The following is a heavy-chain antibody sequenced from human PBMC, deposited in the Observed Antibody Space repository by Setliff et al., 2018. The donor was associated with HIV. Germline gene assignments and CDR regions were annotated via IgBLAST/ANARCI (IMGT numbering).Heavy chain of an antibody. CDR2: IYYSGST. D-gene: IGHD5-18*01. CDR3: ARDQYTYVYLDAFDI. CDR1: GGSISSYY. J-gene: IGHJ3*02. Sequence: PSETLSLTCTVSGGSISSYYWSWIRQPPGKGLEWIGNIYYSGSTNYNPSLKSRVTIPVDTSKNQFSLKLSSVTAADTAVYFCARDQYTYVYLDAFDIWGQGTMVTVSS. V-gene: IGHV4-59*01.